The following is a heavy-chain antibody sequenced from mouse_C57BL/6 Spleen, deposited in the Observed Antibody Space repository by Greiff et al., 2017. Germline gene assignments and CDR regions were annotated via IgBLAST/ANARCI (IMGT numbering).Heavy chain of an antibody. V-gene: IGHV1-64*01. CDR3: AGGGDYYGGRYGFAY. CDR1: GYTFTSYW. J-gene: IGHJ3*01. D-gene: IGHD1-1*01. Sequence: QVQLQQPGAELVKPGASVKLSCKASGYTFTSYWMHWVKQRPGQGLEWIGMIHPNSGSTNYNEKFKSKATLTVDKSSSTAYMQLSSLTSEDSAVYYCAGGGDYYGGRYGFAYWGQVTLGTVSA. CDR2: IHPNSGST.